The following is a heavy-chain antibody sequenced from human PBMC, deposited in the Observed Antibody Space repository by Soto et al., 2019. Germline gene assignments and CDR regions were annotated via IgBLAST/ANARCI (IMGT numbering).Heavy chain of an antibody. CDR1: GASMGMVGDY. J-gene: IGHJ4*02. Sequence: PPETRSLTCTVSGASMGMVGDYWGWIRQHPGNGLECIGHIYYSESTYYNSTPKTRVTRSIETAKNQCSLELSAVTAADTGVYSCARRVGWLKGGFDFWGQGTLVTVSS. CDR2: IYYSEST. CDR3: ARRVGWLKGGFDF. D-gene: IGHD3-3*01. V-gene: IGHV4-31*03.